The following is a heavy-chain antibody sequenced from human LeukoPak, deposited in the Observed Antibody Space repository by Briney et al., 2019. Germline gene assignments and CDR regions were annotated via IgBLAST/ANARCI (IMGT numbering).Heavy chain of an antibody. CDR1: GDSVSSNSAA. Sequence: SQTLSLTCAISGDSVSSNSAAWNWIRQSPSRGLEWLGRTYYRSKWYNDYAVSVKSRITINPDTSKNQFSLKLSSVTAADTAVYYCARVMVLLWFGELYAFDIWGQGTMVTVSS. V-gene: IGHV6-1*01. CDR3: ARVMVLLWFGELYAFDI. CDR2: TYYRSKWYN. J-gene: IGHJ3*02. D-gene: IGHD3-10*01.